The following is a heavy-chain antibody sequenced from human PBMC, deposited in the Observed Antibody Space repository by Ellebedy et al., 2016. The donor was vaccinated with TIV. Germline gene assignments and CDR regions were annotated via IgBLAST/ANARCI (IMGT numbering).Heavy chain of an antibody. J-gene: IGHJ5*02. V-gene: IGHV4-59*01. CDR2: IYYSGST. Sequence: MPSETLSLTCTVSGGSISSYYWSWIRQPPGKGLEWIGYIYYSGSTNYNPSLKSRVTISVDTSKNQFSLKLSSVTAADTAVYYCARRAHSKDAGWFDPWGQGTLVTVSS. D-gene: IGHD2-15*01. CDR3: ARRAHSKDAGWFDP. CDR1: GGSISSYY.